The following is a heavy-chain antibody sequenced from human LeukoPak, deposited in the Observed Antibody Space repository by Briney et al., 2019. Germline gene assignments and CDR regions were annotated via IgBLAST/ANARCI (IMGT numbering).Heavy chain of an antibody. CDR2: IDPSDSYT. CDR3: ASQSITMVRGVNPNYYYYGMDV. Sequence: PGESLKISCKCSGYSFTSYWISWVRPMPGKGLEWMGRIDPSDSYTNYSPSFQGHVTISADKSISTAYLQWSSLKASDTAMYYCASQSITMVRGVNPNYYYYGMDVWGQGTTVTVSS. V-gene: IGHV5-10-1*01. CDR1: GYSFTSYW. D-gene: IGHD3-10*01. J-gene: IGHJ6*02.